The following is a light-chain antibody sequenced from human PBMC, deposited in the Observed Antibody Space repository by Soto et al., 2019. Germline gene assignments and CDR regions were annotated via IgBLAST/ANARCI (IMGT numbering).Light chain of an antibody. Sequence: EIVMTQSPPSLTVTPGEPASISCRSSQRLLHSNVNTFLDWYLQKPGQSPQLLIYLGSNRASGVPGRVSGSEAGTDFTLKISRVEAEDVGVYYCMQALQTPYTFGQGTKLEIK. CDR3: MQALQTPYT. CDR1: QRLLHSNVNTF. J-gene: IGKJ2*01. CDR2: LGS. V-gene: IGKV2-28*01.